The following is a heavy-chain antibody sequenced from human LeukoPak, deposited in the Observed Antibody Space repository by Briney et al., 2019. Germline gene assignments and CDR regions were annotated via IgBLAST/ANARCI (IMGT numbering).Heavy chain of an antibody. CDR3: AKGNRRHYTSGPNPDSLH. D-gene: IGHD6-19*01. Sequence: GGSLRLSCAGSGFIFNNYAMHWVRQPPGKGLEWASGISWNSGSIDYADSVKGRFTISRDNAKNSLYLQMNSLRVGDTAFYYCAKGNRRHYTSGPNPDSLHWGQGALVTVSS. CDR1: GFIFNNYA. CDR2: ISWNSGSI. J-gene: IGHJ4*02. V-gene: IGHV3-9*01.